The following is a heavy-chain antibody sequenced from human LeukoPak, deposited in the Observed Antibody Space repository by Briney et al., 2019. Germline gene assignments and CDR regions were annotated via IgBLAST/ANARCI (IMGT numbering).Heavy chain of an antibody. Sequence: PGGSLRLSCAASVATFSNAWMSGVCQAPGKGLEWVGHIKSKADGGTTDYAAPVKGRFTISRDDSKNMLFLQMNSLKTDDTALDTCTTNYTDNYYYMDVWGIGTTVTVSS. CDR2: IKSKADGGTT. D-gene: IGHD1-7*01. J-gene: IGHJ6*03. V-gene: IGHV3-15*01. CDR1: VATFSNAW. CDR3: TTNYTDNYYYMDV.